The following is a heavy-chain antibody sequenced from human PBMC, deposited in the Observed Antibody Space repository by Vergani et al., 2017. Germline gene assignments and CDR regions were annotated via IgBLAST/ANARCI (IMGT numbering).Heavy chain of an antibody. V-gene: IGHV6-1*01. CDR2: TYFMYKWYN. D-gene: IGHD3-22*01. CDR3: AREDISLTVEGANYMDI. CDR1: GDRVSNKSAG. J-gene: IGHJ6*03. Sequence: QVQFHQSGPGLVKPSQTLSLTCAISGDRVSNKSAGWNWIRQSPSRGLEWLGRTYFMYKWYNDYAASVKSRMTMNSDTSKNLFSLQLQSVTPEDTAVYYCAREDISLTVEGANYMDIWGKGTTVTVSS.